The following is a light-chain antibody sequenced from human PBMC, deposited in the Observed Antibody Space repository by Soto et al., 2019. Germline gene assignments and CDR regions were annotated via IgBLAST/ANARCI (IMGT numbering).Light chain of an antibody. J-gene: IGLJ2*01. Sequence: QSALTQPASVSGSPGQSITISCTGTSSDVGGYNYVSWYQQHPGKAPKLMIFEVSYRPSGVSNRFSGSKSGNTASLTISGLQAEDEADYYCSSYTSSSTVVFGGGTNLTVL. CDR2: EVS. CDR3: SSYTSSSTVV. V-gene: IGLV2-14*01. CDR1: SSDVGGYNY.